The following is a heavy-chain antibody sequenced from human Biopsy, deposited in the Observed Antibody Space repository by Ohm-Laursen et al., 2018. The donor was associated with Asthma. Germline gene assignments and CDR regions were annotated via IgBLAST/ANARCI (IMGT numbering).Heavy chain of an antibody. J-gene: IGHJ3*02. D-gene: IGHD4-23*01. CDR2: IYSGGGT. CDR1: GFTVSTNG. CDR3: ARAYGGSFFSGSFDI. Sequence: SLRLSCAAFGFTVSTNGMSWVRQPPRKGLEWVSVIYSGGGTYYADSVQGRVTISRDNSKNTLSLQMNSLRAEDTAVYYCARAYGGSFFSGSFDIWGQGTMVTVSS. V-gene: IGHV3-53*01.